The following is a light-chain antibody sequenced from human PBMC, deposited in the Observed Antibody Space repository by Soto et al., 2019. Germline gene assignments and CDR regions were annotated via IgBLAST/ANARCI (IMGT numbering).Light chain of an antibody. CDR3: LQYGSSPSLT. J-gene: IGKJ4*01. CDR1: QSVRSSY. CDR2: VAS. V-gene: IGKV3-20*01. Sequence: EIVLTQTPGTLSSSPGERATLSCRASQSVRSSYLAWYQQKPGQAPRLLITVASSRDTGIPDMFSGIGSATDFTIAVSRLEPEHLAVYYCLQYGSSPSLTLNGGTKVDNK.